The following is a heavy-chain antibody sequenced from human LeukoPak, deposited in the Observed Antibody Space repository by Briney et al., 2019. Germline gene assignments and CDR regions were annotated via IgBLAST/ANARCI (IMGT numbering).Heavy chain of an antibody. CDR3: ARDQLRFLEWLTSPYYYYYYYMDV. CDR1: GFTFSSYW. CDR2: IKQDGSEK. D-gene: IGHD3-3*01. J-gene: IGHJ6*03. Sequence: GGSLRLSCAASGFTFSSYWMSWVRQAPGKGLEWVANIKQDGSEKYYVDSVKGRFTISRDNAKNSLYLQMNSLRAEDTAVYYCARDQLRFLEWLTSPYYYYYYYMDVWGKGTTVTVSS. V-gene: IGHV3-7*01.